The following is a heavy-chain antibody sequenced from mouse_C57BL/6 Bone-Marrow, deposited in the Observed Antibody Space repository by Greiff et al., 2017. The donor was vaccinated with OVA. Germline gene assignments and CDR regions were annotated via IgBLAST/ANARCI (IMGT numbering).Heavy chain of an antibody. CDR3: ARPPTGTGYFDV. CDR1: GFTFSSYG. V-gene: IGHV5-6*01. CDR2: ISSGGSYT. J-gene: IGHJ1*03. D-gene: IGHD4-1*02. Sequence: EVQRVESGGDLVKPGGSLKLSCAASGFTFSSYGMSWVRQTPDKRLEWVATISSGGSYTYYPDSVKGRFTISRDNAKNTLYLQMSSLKSEDTAMYYCARPPTGTGYFDVWGTGTTVTVSS.